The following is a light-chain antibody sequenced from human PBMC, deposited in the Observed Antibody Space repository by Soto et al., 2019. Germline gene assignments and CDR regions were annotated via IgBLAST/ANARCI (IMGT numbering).Light chain of an antibody. CDR3: SSYTSSSTLYV. J-gene: IGLJ1*01. CDR2: DVS. V-gene: IGLV2-14*01. Sequence: LTQPASVTGSPVQSRTISCTGTSSDVGGYNYVSWYQQHPGKAPKLMIYDVSNRPSGVSNRFSGSKSGNTASLTISGLQAEDEADYYCSSYTSSSTLYVFGTGTKVTVL. CDR1: SSDVGGYNY.